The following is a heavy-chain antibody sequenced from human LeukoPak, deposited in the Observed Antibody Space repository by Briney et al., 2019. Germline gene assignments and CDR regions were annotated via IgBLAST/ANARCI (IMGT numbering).Heavy chain of an antibody. J-gene: IGHJ4*02. V-gene: IGHV3-23*01. D-gene: IGHD3-22*01. CDR3: AKGVRDFYDSSGFLFDY. CDR1: GFSFSSYA. Sequence: PRRSLRLSCVTSGFSFSSYAMAWVRQAAGKGLEWLSPISAAGGVTYYADSVRGRFTVSRDNSKQPLYLEMNSLRAADTAVYYCAKGVRDFYDSSGFLFDYWGQGALLTVSS. CDR2: ISAAGGVT.